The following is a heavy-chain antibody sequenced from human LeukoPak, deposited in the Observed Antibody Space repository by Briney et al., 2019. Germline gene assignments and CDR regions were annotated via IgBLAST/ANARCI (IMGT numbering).Heavy chain of an antibody. CDR3: VRTNSENYDILTGYSNWFDP. CDR1: GGSISSYY. CDR2: IYYSGST. D-gene: IGHD3-9*01. Sequence: SETLSLTCTVSGGSISSYYWSWIRQPPGKGLEWTGYIYYSGSTNYNPSLKSRVTISVDTSKNQFSLKLSSVTAADTAVYYCVRTNSENYDILTGYSNWFDPWGQGTLVTVSS. V-gene: IGHV4-59*01. J-gene: IGHJ5*02.